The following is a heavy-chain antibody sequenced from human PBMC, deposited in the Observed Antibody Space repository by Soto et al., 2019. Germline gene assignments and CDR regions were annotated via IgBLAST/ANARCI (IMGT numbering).Heavy chain of an antibody. J-gene: IGHJ3*02. Sequence: PSETLSLTCAVYGGSFSGYYWSWIRQPPGKGLEWIGEINHSGSTNYNPSLKSRVTISVDTSKNQFSLKLSSVTAADTAVYYCARGKLRYFDWYPIGDAFDIWGQGTMVTVSS. CDR1: GGSFSGYY. D-gene: IGHD3-9*01. CDR2: INHSGST. V-gene: IGHV4-34*01. CDR3: ARGKLRYFDWYPIGDAFDI.